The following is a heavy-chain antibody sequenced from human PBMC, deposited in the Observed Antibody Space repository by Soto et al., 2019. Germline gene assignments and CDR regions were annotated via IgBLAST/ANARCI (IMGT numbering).Heavy chain of an antibody. CDR2: SIPIVGTA. J-gene: IGHJ6*02. D-gene: IGHD3-10*01. Sequence: QLVQYGAEVKQPVASVMVFCKPSGGTFNSEPITWMRQAPGQGLECIGGSIPIVGTANYEQKFQGRVTITAYEAKTTVYMELRRLRSEDMAVYYCATGSGYYGDDQYYYFGMGVWGQGTTVTVSS. V-gene: IGHV1-69*01. CDR3: ATGSGYYGDDQYYYFGMGV. CDR1: GGTFNSEP.